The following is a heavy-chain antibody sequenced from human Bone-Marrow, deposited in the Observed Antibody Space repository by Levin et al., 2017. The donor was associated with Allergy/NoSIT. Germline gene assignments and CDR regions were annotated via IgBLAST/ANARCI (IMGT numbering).Heavy chain of an antibody. Sequence: SETLSLTCSVSGDSIFSHQWTWVRQPPGKGLEWIGYIFHSGYTNYNSSFKSRVTMSRDTSNGQFSLNLASVTAADTAVYYCAKADQYFGYDTWGQGILVTVSS. CDR1: GDSIFSHQ. D-gene: IGHD3-9*01. J-gene: IGHJ5*02. CDR2: IFHSGYT. CDR3: AKADQYFGYDT. V-gene: IGHV4-59*11.